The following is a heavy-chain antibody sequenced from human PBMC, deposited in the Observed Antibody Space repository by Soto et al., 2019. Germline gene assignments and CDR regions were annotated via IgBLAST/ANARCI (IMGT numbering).Heavy chain of an antibody. CDR3: ARDVARAVAGGFEAY. J-gene: IGHJ4*02. V-gene: IGHV1-18*04. CDR2: ISAYNGNT. Sequence: QVQLVQSGAEVKKPGASVKVSCKASGYTFTSYGISWVRQAPGQGLEWMGWISAYNGNTNYAQKLQGRVTMTTDTSTRTAYMELRSLRSDDTAVYYCARDVARAVAGGFEAYWGQGTLVTVSS. CDR1: GYTFTSYG. D-gene: IGHD6-19*01.